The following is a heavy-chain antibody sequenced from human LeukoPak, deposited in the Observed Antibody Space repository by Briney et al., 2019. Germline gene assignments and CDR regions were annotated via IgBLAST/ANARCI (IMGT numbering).Heavy chain of an antibody. V-gene: IGHV3-53*01. CDR2: IYSGGST. D-gene: IGHD2-15*01. CDR1: GFTVSSNY. CDR3: AREVCGGSCYFGY. J-gene: IGHJ4*02. Sequence: PGGSLRLSCAASGFTVSSNYMSWVRQAPGKGLEWVSVIYSGGSTYYADSVKGRFTISRDNSKNTLYLQMNSLRAEDTAVYYCAREVCGGSCYFGYWGQGTLVTVSS.